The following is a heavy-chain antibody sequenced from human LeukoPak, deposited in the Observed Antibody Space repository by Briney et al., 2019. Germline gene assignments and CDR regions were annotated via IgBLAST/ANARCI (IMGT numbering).Heavy chain of an antibody. J-gene: IGHJ5*02. D-gene: IGHD6-13*01. V-gene: IGHV4-4*07. CDR3: ATKRAAAGWINWFDP. CDR2: IYTSGST. Sequence: SETLSLTCTVSGGSISSYYWSWIRQPAGKGLEWIGRIYTSGSTNYNPSLKSRVTMSVDTSKNQFSLKLSSVTAADTAVYYCATKRAAAGWINWFDPWGQGTLVTVSS. CDR1: GGSISSYY.